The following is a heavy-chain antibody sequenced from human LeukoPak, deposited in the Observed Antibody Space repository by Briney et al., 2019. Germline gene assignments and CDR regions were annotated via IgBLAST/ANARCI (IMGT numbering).Heavy chain of an antibody. CDR3: AREFNTVGYFDY. J-gene: IGHJ4*02. V-gene: IGHV3-21*01. Sequence: PGGSLRLSCVTSGFTFIRYSMRWVRQAPGKGLEWVSSIYFTGNYISYADSVKGRFTISRDNAKNSLYLQMNSLRAEDTAVYYCAREFNTVGYFDYWGQGNLDTVSS. D-gene: IGHD3-10*01. CDR2: IYFTGNYI. CDR1: GFTFIRYS.